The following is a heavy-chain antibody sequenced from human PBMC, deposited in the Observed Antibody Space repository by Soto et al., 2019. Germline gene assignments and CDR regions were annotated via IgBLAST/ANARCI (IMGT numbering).Heavy chain of an antibody. D-gene: IGHD3-10*01. Sequence: VQLLESGGGLVQPGGSLRLSCAASGFTFSSYAMSWVRQAPGKGLEWVSAISGSGGSTYYADSVKGRFTISRDNSKNTLYLQMNSLRAEDTAVYYCAKGHYGSGSHITIDAFDIWGQGTMVTVSS. V-gene: IGHV3-23*01. CDR2: ISGSGGST. CDR3: AKGHYGSGSHITIDAFDI. CDR1: GFTFSSYA. J-gene: IGHJ3*02.